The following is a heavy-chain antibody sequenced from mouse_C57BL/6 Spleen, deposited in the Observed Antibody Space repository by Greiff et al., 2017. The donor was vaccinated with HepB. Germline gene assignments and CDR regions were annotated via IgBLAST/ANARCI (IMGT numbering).Heavy chain of an antibody. CDR2: IDPSESYT. CDR3: ARSRYSNY. Sequence: VQLQQPGAELVKPGASVKLSCKASGYTFTSYWMQWVKQRPGQGLEWIGEIDPSESYTNYNQKFKGKATLTVDTSSSTAYMQLSSLTSEDSAVYYCARSRYSNYWGQGTTLTVSS. V-gene: IGHV1-50*01. CDR1: GYTFTSYW. J-gene: IGHJ2*01. D-gene: IGHD2-5*01.